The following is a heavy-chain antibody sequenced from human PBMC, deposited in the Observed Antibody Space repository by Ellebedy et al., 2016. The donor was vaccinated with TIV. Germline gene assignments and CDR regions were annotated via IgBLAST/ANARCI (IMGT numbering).Heavy chain of an antibody. CDR1: GYTLMSYG. Sequence: AASVKVSCKASGYTLMSYGICWVRQAPGQGLEWMGWVSPYDGNTNYAQKFQGRVTMTMDTFTGTGYMELRNLRSDDTAVYYCARGFRYGSGRWPLDYWGQGTQVTVSS. J-gene: IGHJ4*02. V-gene: IGHV1-18*01. D-gene: IGHD4-23*01. CDR3: ARGFRYGSGRWPLDY. CDR2: VSPYDGNT.